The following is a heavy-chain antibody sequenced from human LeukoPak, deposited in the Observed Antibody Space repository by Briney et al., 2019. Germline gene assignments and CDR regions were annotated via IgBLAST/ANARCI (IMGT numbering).Heavy chain of an antibody. D-gene: IGHD3-9*01. Sequence: ASVQDSCMSSGGTLSSYAIRWVRQAPGKGLEWMGVINSMFCNANYAQKLQGRVTHTTDESTSTAYMELSSLRSEDTAVYYCASPEYYDCLAGFGLWGQGTLVTVSS. CDR3: ASPEYYDCLAGFGL. V-gene: IGHV1-69*05. CDR1: GGTLSSYA. J-gene: IGHJ4*02. CDR2: INSMFCNA.